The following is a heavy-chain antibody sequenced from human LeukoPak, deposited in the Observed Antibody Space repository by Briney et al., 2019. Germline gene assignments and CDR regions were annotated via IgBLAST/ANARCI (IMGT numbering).Heavy chain of an antibody. J-gene: IGHJ4*02. Sequence: GGSLRLSCAASGFTFSSYAMSWVRQAPGKGLEWVSPICGSGGSTYYADSVKGRFTISRDNSKNTLYLQMNSLRAEDTAVYYCAKGELGIFDYWGQGTLVTVSS. D-gene: IGHD3-10*01. CDR2: ICGSGGST. V-gene: IGHV3-23*01. CDR3: AKGELGIFDY. CDR1: GFTFSSYA.